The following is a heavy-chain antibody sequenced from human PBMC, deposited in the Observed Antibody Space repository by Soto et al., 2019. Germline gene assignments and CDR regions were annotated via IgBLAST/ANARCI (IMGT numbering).Heavy chain of an antibody. D-gene: IGHD5-18*01. CDR2: INHSGST. Sequence: QVQLQQWGAGLLKPSETLSLTCAVYGGSFSGYYWSWIRQPPGKGLEWIGEINHSGSTNYNPSLKSRVTISVDTSKNQFSLKLSSVTAADTAVYYCARIGYSYSFNRYYYYGMDVWGQGTTVTVSS. CDR1: GGSFSGYY. CDR3: ARIGYSYSFNRYYYYGMDV. V-gene: IGHV4-34*01. J-gene: IGHJ6*02.